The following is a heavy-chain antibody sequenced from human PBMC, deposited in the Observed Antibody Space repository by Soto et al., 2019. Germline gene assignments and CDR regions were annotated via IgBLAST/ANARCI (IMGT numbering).Heavy chain of an antibody. Sequence: QVQLVQSGAEVKKPGASVQVSCKTSGYTFSNYAIHWVRQAPGQGPEWMGWISPYNDNTHFAEKFQGRVSMTTEASTKTAYMELRSLRSDDTAVYYCARDRQKWLQSHFDYWGQGTLVTVSS. J-gene: IGHJ4*02. V-gene: IGHV1-18*01. CDR1: GYTFSNYA. CDR3: ARDRQKWLQSHFDY. CDR2: ISPYNDNT. D-gene: IGHD5-12*01.